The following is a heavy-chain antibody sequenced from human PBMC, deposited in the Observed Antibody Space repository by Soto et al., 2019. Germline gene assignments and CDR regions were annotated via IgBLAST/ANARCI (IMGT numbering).Heavy chain of an antibody. V-gene: IGHV4-34*01. CDR2: INHSGST. Sequence: QVQLQQWGAGLLKPSETLSLTCAVYGGSFSGYYWTWIRQPPGTGLEWIGEINHSGSTNYNPSLKXXVTRSVDPSKNQFSLKLTSVTAADTAVYYCARDKITGLFDYWGQGTLVTVSS. CDR3: ARDKITGLFDY. CDR1: GGSFSGYY. D-gene: IGHD2-8*02. J-gene: IGHJ4*02.